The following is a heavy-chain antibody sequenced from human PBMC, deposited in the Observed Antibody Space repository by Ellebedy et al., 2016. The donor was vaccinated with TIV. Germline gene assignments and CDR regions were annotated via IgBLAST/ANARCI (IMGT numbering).Heavy chain of an antibody. D-gene: IGHD3-9*01. V-gene: IGHV3-21*01. CDR3: ARDSPGWSAFDI. J-gene: IGHJ3*02. CDR1: GFSFSTYT. CDR2: ITSSSSYI. Sequence: GESLKISXAASGFSFSTYTMNWVRQAPGKGLEWVSSITSSSSYIYYADSLRGRFTISRDNAKNSLYLQLNSLRDEDTAVYYCARDSPGWSAFDIWGQGTMVTVSS.